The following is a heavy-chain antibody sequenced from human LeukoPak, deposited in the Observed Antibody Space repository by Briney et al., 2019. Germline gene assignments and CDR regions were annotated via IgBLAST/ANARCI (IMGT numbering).Heavy chain of an antibody. J-gene: IGHJ6*02. CDR1: GYSFTRYW. CDR3: ARLKFTVTPNCYYYYGMDV. CDR2: IYPGDSDT. Sequence: RGESLKISCKGSGYSFTRYWIGWVRQMPGKGLEWMGIIYPGDSDTRYSPSFQGQVTISADKSISTAYLQWSSLKASDTAMYYCARLKFTVTPNCYYYYGMDVWGQGTTVTVSS. V-gene: IGHV5-51*01. D-gene: IGHD4-17*01.